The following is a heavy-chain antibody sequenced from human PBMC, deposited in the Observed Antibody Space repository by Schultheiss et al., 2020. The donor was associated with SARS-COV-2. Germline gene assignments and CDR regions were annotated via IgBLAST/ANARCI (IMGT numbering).Heavy chain of an antibody. Sequence: SQTLSLTCTVSGGSISSSNYYWGWIRQPPGKGLEWIGYIYYSGSTNYNPSLKSRVTISVDTSKNQFSLKLSSVTAADTAVYYCARGVRVLWFRELSRRDWFDPWGQGTLVTVSS. CDR2: IYYSGST. D-gene: IGHD3-10*01. J-gene: IGHJ5*02. V-gene: IGHV4-39*01. CDR3: ARGVRVLWFRELSRRDWFDP. CDR1: GGSISSSNYY.